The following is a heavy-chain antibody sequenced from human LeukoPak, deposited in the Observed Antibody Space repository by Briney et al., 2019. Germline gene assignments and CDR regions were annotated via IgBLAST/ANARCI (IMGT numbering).Heavy chain of an antibody. CDR3: ARVVLLYGSGTYLDV. CDR1: VDTFTKYA. CDR2: SIPMYGTA. V-gene: IGHV1-69*05. D-gene: IGHD3-10*01. J-gene: IGHJ4*02. Sequence: ASVKLSFNATVDTFTKYAISWVRLPPAPGLEWMGGSIPMYGTANSEKKFQGRLTSNTDDSTSTTYLELSSLRPEDTALYYCARVVLLYGSGTYLDVWGQGTLVTVSS.